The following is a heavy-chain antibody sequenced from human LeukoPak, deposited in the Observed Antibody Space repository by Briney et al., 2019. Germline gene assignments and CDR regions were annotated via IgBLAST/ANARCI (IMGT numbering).Heavy chain of an antibody. D-gene: IGHD2-15*01. Sequence: PGGSLRLSCAASGFTFTNYAMSWVRQAPGKGLEWVSVISDSGDSTYYADSVQGRFTISRDNSKSTLCLQMNSLRAEDTAVYYCAKQLGYCSDGSCYFPYWGQGTLVTVSS. V-gene: IGHV3-23*01. CDR3: AKQLGYCSDGSCYFPY. J-gene: IGHJ4*02. CDR2: ISDSGDST. CDR1: GFTFTNYA.